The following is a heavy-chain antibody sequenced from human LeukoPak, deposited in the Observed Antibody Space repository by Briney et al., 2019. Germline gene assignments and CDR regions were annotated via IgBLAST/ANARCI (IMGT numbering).Heavy chain of an antibody. J-gene: IGHJ6*03. CDR2: ISPSGGST. D-gene: IGHD3-10*01. Sequence: ASVKVSCKAFGYTFTSNYMHWVRQAPGQGPEWMGVISPSGGSTTYAQKFQGRVTMTRDMSTSTVYMELSSLRSEDTAVYYCARTKTRDGSGSYYNPYTYYYYMDVWGKGTTVTISS. CDR3: ARTKTRDGSGSYYNPYTYYYYMDV. CDR1: GYTFTSNY. V-gene: IGHV1-46*01.